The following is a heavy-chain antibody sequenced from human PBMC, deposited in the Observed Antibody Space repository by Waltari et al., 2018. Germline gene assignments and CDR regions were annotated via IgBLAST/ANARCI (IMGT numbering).Heavy chain of an antibody. CDR3: AIVIQWWFPGNMNV. CDR2: FSKSDGAT. D-gene: IGHD2-15*01. CDR1: GFTFANYA. Sequence: EVQLVESGGGLVQPGGSLRLSCAASGFTFANYAMSWVRQAPGKGVEWLSTFSKSDGATYYTGTVKGRFTISRDNSQNMLYLQMNSLRDEDTAVYYCAIVIQWWFPGNMNVWGQGTTVTVSS. V-gene: IGHV3-23*04. J-gene: IGHJ6*02.